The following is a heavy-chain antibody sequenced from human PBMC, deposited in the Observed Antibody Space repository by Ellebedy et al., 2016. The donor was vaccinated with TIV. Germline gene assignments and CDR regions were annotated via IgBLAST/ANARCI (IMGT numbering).Heavy chain of an antibody. CDR1: GGYLRTYY. V-gene: IGHV4-59*01. D-gene: IGHD3-10*01. CDR3: ARETYYYYDTPYYYFDY. J-gene: IGHJ4*02. CDR2: IYYSGST. Sequence: SETLSLXXTVSGGYLRTYYWSWIRQSPGKGLEWIGYIYYSGSTDYNSSLKSRATISVDTSKNQFSLNLTSVTAADTAVYYCARETYYYYDTPYYYFDYWGQGTLVTVSS.